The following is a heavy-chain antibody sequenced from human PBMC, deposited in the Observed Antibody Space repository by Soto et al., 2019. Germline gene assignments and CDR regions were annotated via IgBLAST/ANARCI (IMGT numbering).Heavy chain of an antibody. CDR2: ISAYNGNT. V-gene: IGHV1-18*01. CDR1: GYTFTSYG. J-gene: IGHJ5*02. D-gene: IGHD3-10*01. CDR3: ARVAMVRGVIDWFYP. Sequence: ASVKVCCKASGYTFTSYGISWVRQAPGQGLEWMGWISAYNGNTNYAQKLQGRVTMTTDTSTSTAYMELRSLRSGDTAVYYCARVAMVRGVIDWFYPWGQGTLVTVSS.